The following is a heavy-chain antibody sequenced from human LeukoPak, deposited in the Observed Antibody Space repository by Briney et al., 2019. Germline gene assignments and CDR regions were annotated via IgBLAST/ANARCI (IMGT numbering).Heavy chain of an antibody. CDR2: IYHSGST. CDR1: GGSISSSNW. V-gene: IGHV4-4*02. J-gene: IGHJ6*02. CDR3: ARWALRSYYYGMDV. Sequence: SETLSLTCAVSGGSISSSNWWSWVRQPPGKGLEWIGEIYHSGSTNYNPSLKSRVTISVDTSKNQFSLKLSSVTAADTAVYYCARWALRSYYYGMDVWGQGTTVTVSS. D-gene: IGHD3-16*01.